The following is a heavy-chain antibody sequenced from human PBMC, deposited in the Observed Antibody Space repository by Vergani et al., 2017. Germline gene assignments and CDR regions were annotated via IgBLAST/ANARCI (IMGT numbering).Heavy chain of an antibody. CDR3: AKDSGGHPVYGMDF. CDR2: ISGDGGST. V-gene: IGHV3-43*02. CDR1: GFTFDDYA. J-gene: IGHJ6*02. Sequence: EVQLVESGGGVVQPGGSLRLSCAASGFTFDDYAMHWVRQAPGKGLEWVSLISGDGGSTYYADSVKGRFTISRDNSKNSLYLQMNSLRTEDTALYYCAKDSGGHPVYGMDFWGQGTTVTVSS. D-gene: IGHD3-16*01.